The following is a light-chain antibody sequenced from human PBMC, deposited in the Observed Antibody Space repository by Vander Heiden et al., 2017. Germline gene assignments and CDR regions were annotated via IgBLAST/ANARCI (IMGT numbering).Light chain of an antibody. CDR2: KAS. V-gene: IGKV1-5*03. CDR3: QQYNSYPG. Sequence: DIQMTQSPSTLSASVGDRVTITCRASQSISSWLAWYQQKPGKAPKLLIYKASSLESGVPSRFSGSGSGTEFTLTISSLQPDDFATYYGQQYNSYPGFGQGTKVEIK. CDR1: QSISSW. J-gene: IGKJ1*01.